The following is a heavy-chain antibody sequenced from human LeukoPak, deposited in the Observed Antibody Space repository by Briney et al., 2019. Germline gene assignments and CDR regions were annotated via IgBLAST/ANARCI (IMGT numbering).Heavy chain of an antibody. CDR2: IYTSGST. CDR3: ARWGPGGYYDSSGFLD. V-gene: IGHV4-4*07. D-gene: IGHD3-22*01. CDR1: GGSISSYY. Sequence: KSSETLSLTCTVSGGSISSYYWSWIRQPAGKGLEWIGRIYTSGSTNYNPSLKSRVTISVDKSKNQFSLKLSSVTAADTAVYYCARWGPGGYYDSSGFLDWGQGTLVTVSS. J-gene: IGHJ4*02.